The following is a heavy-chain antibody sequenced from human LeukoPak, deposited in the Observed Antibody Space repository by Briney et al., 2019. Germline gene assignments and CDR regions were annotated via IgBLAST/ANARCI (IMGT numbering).Heavy chain of an antibody. D-gene: IGHD4-11*01. J-gene: IGHJ6*03. CDR2: IFYSGST. Sequence: KPSETLSLTCTVSGGSITSYYWSWIRQPPGKGLEWIGYIFYSGSTNYNPSLKSRVTISVDTSKNQFSLKLSSVTAADTAVYYCARHDYSNYYFRYYYYMDVWGKGTTVTVSS. CDR3: ARHDYSNYYFRYYYYMDV. CDR1: GGSITSYY. V-gene: IGHV4-59*08.